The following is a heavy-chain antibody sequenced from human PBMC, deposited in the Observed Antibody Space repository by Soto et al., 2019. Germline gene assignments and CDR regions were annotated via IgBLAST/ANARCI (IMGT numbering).Heavy chain of an antibody. D-gene: IGHD5-12*01. Sequence: QLQLQESGSGLVNPSQTLSLTCTVSGASISFGDYSWSWIRQSPGKGLEWIGYISHLETTYYNPAFESRLTLSIDRAKNRFSLKLTSMTAADGAVYYCARGGGYDSFDYWGQGILVTVSS. CDR1: GASISFGDYS. CDR3: ARGGGYDSFDY. V-gene: IGHV4-30-2*06. J-gene: IGHJ4*02. CDR2: ISHLETT.